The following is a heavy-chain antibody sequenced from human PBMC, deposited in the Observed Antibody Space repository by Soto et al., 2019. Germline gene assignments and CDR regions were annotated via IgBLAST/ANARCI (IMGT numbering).Heavy chain of an antibody. D-gene: IGHD3-22*01. CDR3: AKDMDFTIVVVFPQFDY. CDR1: GFTFSSYA. Sequence: GGSLRLSCAASGFTFSSYAMSWVRQAPGKGLEWVSAISGSGGSTYYADSVKGRFTISRDHSKNTLYLQMNSLRAEDTALYYCAKDMDFTIVVVFPQFDYWGQGTMVTVSS. J-gene: IGHJ4*02. CDR2: ISGSGGST. V-gene: IGHV3-23*01.